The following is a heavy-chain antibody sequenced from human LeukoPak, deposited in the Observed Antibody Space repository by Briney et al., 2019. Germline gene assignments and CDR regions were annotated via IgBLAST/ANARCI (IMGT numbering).Heavy chain of an antibody. CDR2: ISSSGSTI. J-gene: IGHJ4*02. Sequence: GGSLRLSCAASGFTFIDYYMSWIRQAPGKGLEWVSYISSSGSTIYYADSVKGRFTISRDNAKNSLYLQMNSLRAEDTAVYYCARSWVYYYDSSGYWAHWGQGTLVTVSS. CDR3: ARSWVYYYDSSGYWAH. V-gene: IGHV3-11*01. CDR1: GFTFIDYY. D-gene: IGHD3-22*01.